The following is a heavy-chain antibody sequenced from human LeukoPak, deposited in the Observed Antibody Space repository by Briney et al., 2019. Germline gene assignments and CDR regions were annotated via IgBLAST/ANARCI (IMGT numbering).Heavy chain of an antibody. V-gene: IGHV4-39*01. J-gene: IGHJ4*02. D-gene: IGHD1-26*01. CDR3: AKSGGYGLIAY. CDR2: IYYTGNT. CDR1: GASISGSGYY. Sequence: SETLSLTCAVSGASISGSGYYLGWIRQPPGKGLEWIGNIYYTGNTYYNVSLQSRVTISIDTSKNQFSLRLNSVTAADTAMYYCAKSGGYGLIAYWGQGTLVTVSS.